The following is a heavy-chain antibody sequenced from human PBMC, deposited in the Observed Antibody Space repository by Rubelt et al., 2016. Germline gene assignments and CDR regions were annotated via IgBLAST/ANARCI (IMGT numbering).Heavy chain of an antibody. Sequence: SYSMNWVRQAPGKGLEWVSYISSSSSTIYYADSVKGRFTISRDNAKNSLYLQMNSLRAEDTAVYYCAKDKGHYYDSSGYPVGAFDIWGQGTMVTVSS. D-gene: IGHD3-22*01. CDR3: AKDKGHYYDSSGYPVGAFDI. CDR1: SYS. V-gene: IGHV3-48*04. J-gene: IGHJ3*02. CDR2: ISSSSSTI.